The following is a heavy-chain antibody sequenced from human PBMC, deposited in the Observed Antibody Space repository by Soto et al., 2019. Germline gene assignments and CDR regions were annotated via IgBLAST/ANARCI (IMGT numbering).Heavy chain of an antibody. J-gene: IGHJ4*02. D-gene: IGHD4-17*01. CDR2: IWYDGTQK. CDR3: ARAGGTTVTGLWHFDS. Sequence: PGGSLRLSCEASGFTFNTYSMHWVRQPPGKGLEWLAAIWYDGTQKYYADSVKGRFIISRDNSKKTLHLEMNSLRAEDTAVYYCARAGGTTVTGLWHFDSWGQGTLVTVSS. CDR1: GFTFNTYS. V-gene: IGHV3-33*01.